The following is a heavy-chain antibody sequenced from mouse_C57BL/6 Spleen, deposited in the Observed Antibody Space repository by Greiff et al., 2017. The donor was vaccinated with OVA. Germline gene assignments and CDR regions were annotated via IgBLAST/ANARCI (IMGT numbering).Heavy chain of an antibody. CDR2: INPSNGGT. V-gene: IGHV1-53*01. J-gene: IGHJ3*01. CDR1: GYTFTSYW. D-gene: IGHD2-4*01. CDR3: ARGDDYPPGFAY. Sequence: QVQLQQSGTELVKPGASVKLSCKASGYTFTSYWMHWVKQRPGQGLEWIGNINPSNGGTNYNEKFKSKATLTVDTYSSTAYMQLSSLTSEDSAVYYCARGDDYPPGFAYWGQGTLVTVSA.